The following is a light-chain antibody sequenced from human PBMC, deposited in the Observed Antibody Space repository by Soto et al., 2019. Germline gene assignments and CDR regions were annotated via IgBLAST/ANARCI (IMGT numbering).Light chain of an antibody. Sequence: EIVMTQSPATLSVSPGERVTLSCRASQSVSSNLAWYQQIPGQAPRLLIYGASTRATGIPARFSGSGSGTEFTLTISSMQAEDLAVYYCQQYHNWPRTFGQGTKVDIK. CDR3: QQYHNWPRT. CDR1: QSVSSN. J-gene: IGKJ1*01. CDR2: GAS. V-gene: IGKV3-15*01.